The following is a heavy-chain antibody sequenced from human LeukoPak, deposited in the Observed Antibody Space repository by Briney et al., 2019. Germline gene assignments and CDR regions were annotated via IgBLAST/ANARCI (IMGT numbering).Heavy chain of an antibody. Sequence: PSETLSLTCTVSGGSISSYYWSWIRQPPGKGLEWIGYIYYSGSTNYNPSLKSRVTISVDTSKNQFSLKLSSVTAADTAVYYCASAVGQPWGMDWGQGTLVTVSS. CDR3: ASAVGQPWGMD. D-gene: IGHD7-27*01. CDR1: GGSISSYY. V-gene: IGHV4-59*08. CDR2: IYYSGST. J-gene: IGHJ4*02.